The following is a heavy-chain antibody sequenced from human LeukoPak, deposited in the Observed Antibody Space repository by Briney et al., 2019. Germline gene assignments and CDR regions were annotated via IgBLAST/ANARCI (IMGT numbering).Heavy chain of an antibody. D-gene: IGHD6-19*01. CDR1: GGSFSGYY. J-gene: IGHJ4*02. V-gene: IGHV4-34*01. CDR3: ARGRGIAVAGDYFDY. CDR2: INHSGST. Sequence: SETLSPTCAVYGGSFSGYYWSWIRQPPGKGLEWIGEINHSGSTNYNPSLKSRVTISVDTSKNQFSLKLSSVTAADTAVYYCARGRGIAVAGDYFDYWGQGTLVTVSS.